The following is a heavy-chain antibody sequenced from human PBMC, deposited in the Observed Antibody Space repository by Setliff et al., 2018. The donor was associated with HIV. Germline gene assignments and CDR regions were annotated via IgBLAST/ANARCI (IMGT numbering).Heavy chain of an antibody. Sequence: SETLSLTCTVSGGSISSGSYYWSWIRQPAGKGLEWIGRIYTSGSTNYNPSLKSRVTISVDTSKNQFSLKLSSVTAADTAVYYCARERSFIDYWGQGTLVTVSS. CDR3: ARERSFIDY. CDR2: IYTSGST. V-gene: IGHV4-61*02. J-gene: IGHJ4*02. CDR1: GGSISSGSYY.